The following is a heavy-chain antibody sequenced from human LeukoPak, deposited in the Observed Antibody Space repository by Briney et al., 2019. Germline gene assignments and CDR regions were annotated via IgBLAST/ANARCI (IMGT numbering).Heavy chain of an antibody. CDR1: GFTFSSYS. Sequence: PGGSLRLSCAASGFTFSSYSMNWVRQAPGKGLEWVSSISPSTSDIHYADSVKGRFTISRDNAKNSLYLQMNSLRAEDTAVYYCARGALAMLRGVTPPDYWGQGTLVTVSS. V-gene: IGHV3-21*01. CDR2: ISPSTSDI. D-gene: IGHD3-10*01. J-gene: IGHJ4*02. CDR3: ARGALAMLRGVTPPDY.